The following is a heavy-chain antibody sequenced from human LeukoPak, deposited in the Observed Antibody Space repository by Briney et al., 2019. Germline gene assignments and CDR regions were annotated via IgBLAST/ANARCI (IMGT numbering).Heavy chain of an antibody. J-gene: IGHJ2*01. CDR1: GFTFSAYA. Sequence: GGSLRLSCAASGFTFSAYAMSWVRQAPGKGLEWVSTIRGSGGNMYYADSVKGRFTISRDNSRNTLYLQMNGLRAEDTTVYYCARDFDYVWGSYRLWYFDLWGRGTLVTVSS. D-gene: IGHD3-16*02. CDR2: IRGSGGNM. V-gene: IGHV3-23*01. CDR3: ARDFDYVWGSYRLWYFDL.